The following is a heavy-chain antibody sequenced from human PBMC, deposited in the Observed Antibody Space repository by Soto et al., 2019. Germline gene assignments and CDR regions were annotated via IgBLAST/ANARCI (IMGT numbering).Heavy chain of an antibody. CDR3: ARDSHGDSAHFLDY. V-gene: IGHV4-59*01. D-gene: IGHD3-3*02. J-gene: IGHJ4*02. CDR2: IYYSGST. Sequence: SETLSLTCTVSGGSISSYYWSWIRQPPGKGLEWIGYIYYSGSTNYNPSLKSRVTISVDTSKNQFSLKLSSVTAADTAVYYCARDSHGDSAHFLDYSGQGSLVIGSS. CDR1: GGSISSYY.